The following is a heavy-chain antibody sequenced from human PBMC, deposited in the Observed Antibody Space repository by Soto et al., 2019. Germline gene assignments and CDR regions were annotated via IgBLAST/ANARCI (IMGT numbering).Heavy chain of an antibody. Sequence: GGSLRLSCAASGFSFSSYWMTWVRQAPGKGLEWVVTITQDGSAEYYVDSVKGRFTISRDNSKNSLYLQMNTLRAEDRAVYYCARVAAAGRGTDYWGQGTPVTVSS. D-gene: IGHD6-13*01. CDR2: ITQDGSAE. CDR3: ARVAAAGRGTDY. J-gene: IGHJ4*02. CDR1: GFSFSSYW. V-gene: IGHV3-7*04.